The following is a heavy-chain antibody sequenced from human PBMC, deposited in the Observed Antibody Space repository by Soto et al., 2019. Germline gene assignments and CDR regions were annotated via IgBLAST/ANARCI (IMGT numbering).Heavy chain of an antibody. Sequence: QVQLVESGGGVVQPGRSLRLSCAASGFTFSSYGMHWVRQAPGKGLEWVAVISYDGSNKYYADSVKGRFTISRDNSKNTLYLQMNSRRAEDTAVYYCAKTPYIVVDVWGQGTTVTVSS. CDR3: AKTPYIVVDV. J-gene: IGHJ6*02. CDR1: GFTFSSYG. D-gene: IGHD2-15*01. CDR2: ISYDGSNK. V-gene: IGHV3-30*18.